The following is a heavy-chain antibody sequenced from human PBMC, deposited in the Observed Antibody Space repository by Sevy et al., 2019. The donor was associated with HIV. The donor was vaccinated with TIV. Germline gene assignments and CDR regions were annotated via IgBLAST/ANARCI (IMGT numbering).Heavy chain of an antibody. D-gene: IGHD3-10*01. J-gene: IGHJ4*02. V-gene: IGHV1-18*01. CDR2: ISAYNGNT. Sequence: ASVKVSCKASGGTFSSYAISWVRQAPGQGLEWMGWISAYNGNTNYAQKLQGRVTMTTDTSTSTAYMELRSLRSDDTAVYYCAALAYYYGSGSYPYWGQGTLVTVSS. CDR3: AALAYYYGSGSYPY. CDR1: GGTFSSYA.